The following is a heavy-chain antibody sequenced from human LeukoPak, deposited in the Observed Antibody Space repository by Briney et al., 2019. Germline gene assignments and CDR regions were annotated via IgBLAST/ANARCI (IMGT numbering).Heavy chain of an antibody. V-gene: IGHV4-39*01. CDR2: IYYSGST. D-gene: IGHD3-10*01. CDR1: GGSISSSSYY. CDR3: ARHEELLWFGELLSSRYGMDV. Sequence: PSETLSLTCTVSGGSISSSSYYWGWIRQPPGTGLEWIGSIYYSGSTYYNPSLKSRVTISVDTSKNQFSLKLSSVTAADTAVYYCARHEELLWFGELLSSRYGMDVWGQGTTVTVSS. J-gene: IGHJ6*02.